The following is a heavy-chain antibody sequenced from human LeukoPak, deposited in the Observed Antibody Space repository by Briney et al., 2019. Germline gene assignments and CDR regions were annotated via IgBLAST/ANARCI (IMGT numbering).Heavy chain of an antibody. V-gene: IGHV3-11*04. CDR1: GFTFSDYY. J-gene: IGHJ5*02. D-gene: IGHD6-19*01. CDR3: ARDSVSSGWTNWFDP. CDR2: ISSSSSTI. Sequence: GGSLRLSCAASGFTFSDYYMSWIRQAPGKGLEWVSYISSSSSTIYYADSVKGRFTISRDNAKNSLYLQMNSLRAEDTAVYYCARDSVSSGWTNWFDPWGQGTLVTVSS.